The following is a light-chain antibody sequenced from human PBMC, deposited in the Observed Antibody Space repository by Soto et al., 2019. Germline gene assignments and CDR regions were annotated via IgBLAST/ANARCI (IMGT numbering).Light chain of an antibody. CDR3: QKYNSVPYT. V-gene: IGKV1-27*01. Sequence: DIQMTQSPSSLSASVGDRVTITCRASQGIDNYFAWYQQKPGKVPKLLIYAASTLHSGVPPRFSGSGSGTDFTLTISSLQPEDVATYYCQKYNSVPYTFGQGTKLEIK. J-gene: IGKJ2*01. CDR1: QGIDNY. CDR2: AAS.